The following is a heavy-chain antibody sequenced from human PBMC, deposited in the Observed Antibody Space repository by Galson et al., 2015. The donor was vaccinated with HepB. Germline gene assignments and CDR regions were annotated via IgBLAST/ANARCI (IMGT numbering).Heavy chain of an antibody. V-gene: IGHV4-59*01. CDR2: IYYSGST. J-gene: IGHJ4*02. CDR1: NGSISNYY. CDR3: ARDMGPMGIFSH. Sequence: SETLSLTCIVSNGSISNYYWSWIRQPPGKGLEWIGYIYYSGSTNYNPSLKSRVTISVDTSKNQQLSLKLRSVTAADTAVYYCARDMGPMGIFSHWGQGALVTVSS. D-gene: IGHD3-3*01.